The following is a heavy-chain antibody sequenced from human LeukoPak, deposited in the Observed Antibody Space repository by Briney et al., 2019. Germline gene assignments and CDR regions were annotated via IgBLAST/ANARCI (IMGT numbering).Heavy chain of an antibody. J-gene: IGHJ3*02. CDR2: MFYNVST. Sequence: SETLSLTRTVSGGSISSSYWNSIRQSPGKGVEWIAYMFYNVSTNYSPSLKSRVTISVDTSKNQFSLKLISVTAADTAVYFCARQGSGRAFDIWGQGTMVTVSS. CDR1: GGSISSSY. V-gene: IGHV4-59*08. CDR3: ARQGSGRAFDI.